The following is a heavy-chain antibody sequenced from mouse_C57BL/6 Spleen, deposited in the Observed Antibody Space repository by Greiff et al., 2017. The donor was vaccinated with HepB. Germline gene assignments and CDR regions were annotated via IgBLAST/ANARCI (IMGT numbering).Heavy chain of an antibody. V-gene: IGHV1-50*01. CDR1: GYTFTSYW. J-gene: IGHJ4*01. D-gene: IGHD1-1*02. CDR3: AMGGNAMDY. CDR2: IDPSDSYT. Sequence: QVQLKQPGAELVKPGASVKLSCKASGYTFTSYWMQWVKQRPGQGLEWIGEIDPSDSYTNYNQKFKGKATLTVDTSSSTAYMQLSSLTSEDSAVYYCAMGGNAMDYWGQGTSVTVSS.